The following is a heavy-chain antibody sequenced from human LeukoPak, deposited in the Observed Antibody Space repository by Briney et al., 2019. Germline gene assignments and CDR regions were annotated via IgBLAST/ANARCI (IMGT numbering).Heavy chain of an antibody. J-gene: IGHJ4*02. D-gene: IGHD6-19*01. CDR3: AKDPQWLVGGIDY. CDR1: GFTFSSYG. V-gene: IGHV3-30*18. Sequence: GGSLRLSCAASGFTFSSYGMHWVRQAPGKGLEWVAVISYDGGNKYYADSVKGRFTISRDNSKNTLYLQMNSLRAEDTAVYYCAKDPQWLVGGIDYWGQGTLVTVSS. CDR2: ISYDGGNK.